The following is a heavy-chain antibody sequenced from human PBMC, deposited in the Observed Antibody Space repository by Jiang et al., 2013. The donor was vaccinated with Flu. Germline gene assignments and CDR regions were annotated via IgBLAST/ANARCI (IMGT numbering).Heavy chain of an antibody. CDR3: VRDLNYYNKPC. Sequence: QLLESGGGLIQPGGSLRLSCAASGFSVSDNYMNWVRQAPGKGLEWVSIIYSGGGTYYADSVKGRFTISRDNSKNTLYLQMNSLRAEDTAVYYCVRDLNYYNKPCWGQGTLVTVSS. CDR2: IYSGGGT. V-gene: IGHV3-53*01. D-gene: IGHD3-22*01. CDR1: GFSVSDNY. J-gene: IGHJ4*02.